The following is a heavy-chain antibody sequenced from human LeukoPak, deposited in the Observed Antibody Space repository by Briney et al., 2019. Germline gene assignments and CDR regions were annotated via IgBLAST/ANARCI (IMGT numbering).Heavy chain of an antibody. CDR1: GFTFSSYS. J-gene: IGHJ4*02. CDR2: ISSSSSYI. V-gene: IGHV3-21*01. Sequence: GGSLRLSCAASGFTFSSYSMNWVRQAPGKGLEWVSSISSSSSYIYYADSVKGRFTISRDNAKNSLYLQMNSLRAEDTAVYYCAKVVIAFNAFDYWGQGTLVTVSS. D-gene: IGHD3-3*02. CDR3: AKVVIAFNAFDY.